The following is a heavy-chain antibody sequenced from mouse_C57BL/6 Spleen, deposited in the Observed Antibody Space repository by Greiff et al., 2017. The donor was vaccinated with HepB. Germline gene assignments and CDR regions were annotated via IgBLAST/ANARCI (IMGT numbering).Heavy chain of an antibody. V-gene: IGHV1-15*01. CDR3: TTYGNRDY. Sequence: QVHVKQSGAELVRPGASVTLSCKASGYTFTDYEMHWVKQTPVHGLEWIGAIDPETGGTAYNQKFKGKAILTADKSSSTAYMELRSLTSEDSAVYYCTTYGNRDYWGQGTSVTVSS. CDR2: IDPETGGT. D-gene: IGHD2-1*01. J-gene: IGHJ4*01. CDR1: GYTFTDYE.